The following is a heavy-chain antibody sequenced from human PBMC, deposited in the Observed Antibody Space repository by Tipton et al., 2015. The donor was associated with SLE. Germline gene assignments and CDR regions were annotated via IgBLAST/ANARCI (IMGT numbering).Heavy chain of an antibody. J-gene: IGHJ1*01. CDR1: GVSLSTSRYY. CDR3: ATNGHGETYEFFTEFLQH. CDR2: LYASGGT. V-gene: IGHV4-39*01. D-gene: IGHD5-12*01. Sequence: TLSLTCSVSGVSLSTSRYYWGWIRQPPGQGLEWVGSLYASGGTYFHPSLKSRASISVDASKNEFTLKLNSVTAADTAVYYCATNGHGETYEFFTEFLQHWGQGTLVSVSS.